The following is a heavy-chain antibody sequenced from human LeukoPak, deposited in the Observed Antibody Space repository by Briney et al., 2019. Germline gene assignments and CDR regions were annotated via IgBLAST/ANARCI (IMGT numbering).Heavy chain of an antibody. CDR1: GGSISSGDYY. J-gene: IGHJ4*02. Sequence: SETLSLTCTVSGGSISSGDYYWSWIRQPPGTGLEWIGYIYYSGSTYYNPSLKSRVTISVDTSKNQFSLKLSSVTAADTAVYYCARSGTVVAATDYWGQGTLVTVSS. V-gene: IGHV4-30-4*01. CDR2: IYYSGST. D-gene: IGHD2-15*01. CDR3: ARSGTVVAATDY.